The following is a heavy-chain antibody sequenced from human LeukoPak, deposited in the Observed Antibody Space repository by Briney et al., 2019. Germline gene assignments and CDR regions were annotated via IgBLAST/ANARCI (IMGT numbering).Heavy chain of an antibody. D-gene: IGHD1-7*01. Sequence: PSETLSLTCTVSGGSISSYYWSWIRQPPGKGLEWIGYIYYSGSTNYNPSLKSRVTISVDTSKNQFSLKLSSVTAADTAVYYCARDRRNWNYDYFDYWGREPWSPSPQ. J-gene: IGHJ4*02. CDR3: ARDRRNWNYDYFDY. CDR1: GGSISSYY. CDR2: IYYSGST. V-gene: IGHV4-59*01.